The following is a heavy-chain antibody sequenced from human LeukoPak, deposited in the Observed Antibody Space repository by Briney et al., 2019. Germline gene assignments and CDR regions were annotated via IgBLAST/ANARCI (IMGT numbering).Heavy chain of an antibody. J-gene: IGHJ4*02. V-gene: IGHV4-34*01. CDR1: GGSFSGYY. CDR3: ARGRIAVATCDY. D-gene: IGHD6-19*01. Sequence: SETLSLACVVYGGSFSGYYWCWMRQPPGKGLEWIGEINHSGSTNYNPSLKSRVTISVDTSKNQFSLKLSSVTAADTAVYYCARGRIAVATCDYWGQGTLVTVSS. CDR2: INHSGST.